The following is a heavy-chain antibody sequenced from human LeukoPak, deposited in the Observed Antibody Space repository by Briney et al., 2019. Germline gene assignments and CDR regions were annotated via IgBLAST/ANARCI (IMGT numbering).Heavy chain of an antibody. CDR2: ISSSGSTI. CDR3: ARGYGSGSSHIDY. V-gene: IGHV3-11*04. D-gene: IGHD3-10*01. J-gene: IGHJ4*02. CDR1: GFTFSDYY. Sequence: GGSLRLACAASGFTFSDYYMSWIRQAPWKGLEWVSYISSSGSTIYYADSVKGRFTISRDNAKNSLYLQMNSLRAEDTAVYYCARGYGSGSSHIDYWGQGTLVTVSS.